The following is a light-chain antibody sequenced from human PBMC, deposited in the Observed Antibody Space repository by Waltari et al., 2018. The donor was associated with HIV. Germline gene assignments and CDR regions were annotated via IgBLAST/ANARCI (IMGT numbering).Light chain of an antibody. CDR1: QGINSY. CDR3: QQYKSYPIT. Sequence: DIQMTQSPSSLSASVGDRVTITCRASQGINSYLAWFQQKPGKAPKSLIYAASSLQSRVPSTFSASGSETDFTLTISSLQPEDFATYYCQQYKSYPITFGQGTRLEIK. J-gene: IGKJ5*01. V-gene: IGKV1-16*01. CDR2: AAS.